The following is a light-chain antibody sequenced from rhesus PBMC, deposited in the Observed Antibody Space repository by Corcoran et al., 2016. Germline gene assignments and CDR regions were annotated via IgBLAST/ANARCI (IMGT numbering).Light chain of an antibody. CDR3: LQYSSSPLT. CDR1: QSISSW. CDR2: KAS. V-gene: IGKV1-22*01. J-gene: IGKJ4*01. Sequence: DIQMTQSPSSLSASVGDTVTITCRASQSISSWLDWYQQKPGKAPKLLIYKASSLQSGVPSRFSGRGSATDFTLTISSLQPEDFATYYCLQYSSSPLTFGGGTKVEIK.